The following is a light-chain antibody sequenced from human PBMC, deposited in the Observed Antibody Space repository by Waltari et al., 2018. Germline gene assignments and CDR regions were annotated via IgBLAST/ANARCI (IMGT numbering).Light chain of an antibody. CDR2: DVS. Sequence: SALTQPAPVSASPGESITISRTATRRYVGDFNSVSWYQQHPGKAPKFMIYDVSNRPSGVSHRFSGSKSGNTASLTISGLQAEDEAVYYCSSFTTSSTLLFGGGTKLTVL. CDR3: SSFTTSSTLL. CDR1: RRYVGDFNS. V-gene: IGLV2-14*03. J-gene: IGLJ2*01.